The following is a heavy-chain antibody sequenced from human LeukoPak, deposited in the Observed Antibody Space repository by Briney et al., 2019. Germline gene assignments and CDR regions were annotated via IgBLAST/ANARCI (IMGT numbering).Heavy chain of an antibody. CDR1: GFTFNNYA. J-gene: IGHJ4*02. D-gene: IGHD2-8*01. V-gene: IGHV3-23*01. CDR2: ISGSGDTT. CDR3: ATRDDSSNGVCYGLAY. Sequence: PGGSLRLSCAASGFTFNNYAINWVRQAPRKGLEWVSAISGSGDTTFYADSVKGRFTIYRDNSKNTLYLQMNSLRADDTAVYYCATRDDSSNGVCYGLAYWGQGTLVTVSS.